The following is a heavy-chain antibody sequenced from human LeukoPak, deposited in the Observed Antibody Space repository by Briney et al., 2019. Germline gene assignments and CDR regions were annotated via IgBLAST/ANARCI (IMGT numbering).Heavy chain of an antibody. D-gene: IGHD5-18*01. Sequence: PGGSLRLSCAASGFTLSSYGMQWVRQAPGRGLEGVAVLWYDGSNKYYADSVKGRFTISRDNSKNTLYLQMNSLSADETAVYYSAKETRIQGYLDYWGQGTLFTVAS. CDR2: LWYDGSNK. J-gene: IGHJ4*02. V-gene: IGHV3-33*06. CDR3: AKETRIQGYLDY. CDR1: GFTLSSYG.